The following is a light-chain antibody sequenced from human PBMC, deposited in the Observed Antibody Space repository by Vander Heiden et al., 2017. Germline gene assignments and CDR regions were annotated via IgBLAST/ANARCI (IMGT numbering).Light chain of an antibody. J-gene: IGKJ4*01. CDR2: GAS. Sequence: ETVLTQSPGTLSLSPGERATLSCRASQSVSSSYLAWYQQRPGQAPRLLNYGASSRATGIPDRFSGSGSGTDFILTISRLEPEDFAVYYCQQYGSSPLTFGGGTKVEIK. CDR1: QSVSSSY. CDR3: QQYGSSPLT. V-gene: IGKV3-20*01.